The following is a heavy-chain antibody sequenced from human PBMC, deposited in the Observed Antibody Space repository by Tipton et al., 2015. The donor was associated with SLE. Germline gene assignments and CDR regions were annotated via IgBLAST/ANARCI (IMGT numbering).Heavy chain of an antibody. J-gene: IGHJ4*02. CDR1: DGSIRSTNYY. CDR2: IFYTGST. CDR3: ARRQYSGPVDS. Sequence: TLSLTCTVSDGSIRSTNYYWGWIRQPPGKGLEWIGSIFYTGSTYYNPSLKSRVSFSIDTSKHQFSLKLNSVTAADTAAYYCARRQYSGPVDSLGQGPLVTVS. D-gene: IGHD6-6*01. V-gene: IGHV4-39*07.